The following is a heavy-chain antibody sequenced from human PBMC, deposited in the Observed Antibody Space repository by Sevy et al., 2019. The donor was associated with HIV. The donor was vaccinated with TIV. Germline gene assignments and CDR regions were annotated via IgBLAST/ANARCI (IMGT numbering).Heavy chain of an antibody. CDR1: GDSVSSDSTG. CDR3: ARGFLQGGFDS. D-gene: IGHD3-16*01. Sequence: SQTLSLTCAISGDSVSSDSTGWNWIRQSPSRGLEWLGRTHYRSKWYNDYAVSVKGRITINPDTSKNQFSLQLNSVTPEDTAVYLCARGFLQGGFDSWGQGTLVTVSS. J-gene: IGHJ4*02. V-gene: IGHV6-1*01. CDR2: THYRSKWYN.